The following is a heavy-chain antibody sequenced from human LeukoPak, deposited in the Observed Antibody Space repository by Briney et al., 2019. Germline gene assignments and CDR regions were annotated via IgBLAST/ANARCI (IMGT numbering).Heavy chain of an antibody. V-gene: IGHV4-34*01. D-gene: IGHD3-10*01. CDR2: INHSGST. J-gene: IGHJ6*02. Sequence: SETLSLTCAVYGGSFSGYYWSWLRQPPGKGLEWIGEINHSGSTNYNPSLKSRVTISVDTSKNHFFLMLSPVTAADTAVYYCARFKVRGVTRYYYYGMDVWGQGTTVTVSS. CDR3: ARFKVRGVTRYYYYGMDV. CDR1: GGSFSGYY.